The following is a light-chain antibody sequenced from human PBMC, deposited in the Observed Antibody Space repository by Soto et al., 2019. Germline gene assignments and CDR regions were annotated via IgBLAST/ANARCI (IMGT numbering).Light chain of an antibody. CDR3: QQYNDWPRGT. V-gene: IGKV3-15*01. CDR2: GAS. Sequence: IVMTQSPATLSVSPGEGATLSCRASQTVGSNLAWYQQKPGQAPRLLIYGASTRATNIPARFSGSGSGTEFTLTISSLQSEDFAVYYCQQYNDWPRGTFGQGTKVDI. CDR1: QTVGSN. J-gene: IGKJ1*01.